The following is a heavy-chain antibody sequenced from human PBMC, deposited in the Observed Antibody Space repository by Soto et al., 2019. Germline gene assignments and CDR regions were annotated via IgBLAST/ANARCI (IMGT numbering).Heavy chain of an antibody. CDR3: ARKHPPYSGSWEDSLYNWFDP. CDR1: GGSISSSSYY. D-gene: IGHD6-13*01. J-gene: IGHJ5*02. V-gene: IGHV4-39*01. Sequence: PSETLSLTCTVSGGSISSSSYYWGWIRHPPGKGLEWIGSIYYSGSSYYNPSLKSRVTISVDTSKNQFSLKLCSVTAAGTAVFCCARKHPPYSGSWEDSLYNWFDPWGQGTLVAVSS. CDR2: IYYSGSS.